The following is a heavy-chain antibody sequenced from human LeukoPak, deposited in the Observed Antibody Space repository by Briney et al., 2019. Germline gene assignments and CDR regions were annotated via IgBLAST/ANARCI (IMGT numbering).Heavy chain of an antibody. D-gene: IGHD3-22*01. CDR2: INPSGGST. J-gene: IGHJ3*02. CDR1: GYTFTSYY. CDR3: ARDPTDYYDSSGYYYFPVQGPDAFDI. Sequence: ASVKVSCKASGYTFTSYYMHWVRQAPGQGLEWMGIINPSGGSTSYAQKFQGRVTMTRDTSTSTVYMELSSLRSEDTAVYYCARDPTDYYDSSGYYYFPVQGPDAFDIWGQGTMVTVSS. V-gene: IGHV1-46*01.